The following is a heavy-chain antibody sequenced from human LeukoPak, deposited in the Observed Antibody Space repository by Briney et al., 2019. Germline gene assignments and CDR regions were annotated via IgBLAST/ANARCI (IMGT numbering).Heavy chain of an antibody. CDR3: ARDYDILTAYHASFDY. V-gene: IGHV3-7*01. CDR2: IKQDGSEE. CDR1: GFTLSSYW. J-gene: IGHJ4*02. Sequence: GGSLRLSCAASGFTLSSYWMSWVRQTPGKGLEWVANIKQDGSEEYYVDSVKGRFTISRDNAKDSLSLQMDSLRAEDTAIYYCARDYDILTAYHASFDYWGQGALVTVSS. D-gene: IGHD3-9*01.